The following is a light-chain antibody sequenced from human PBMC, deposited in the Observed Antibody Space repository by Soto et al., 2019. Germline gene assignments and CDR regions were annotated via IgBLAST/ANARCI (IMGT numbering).Light chain of an antibody. Sequence: EIVMSQSPPTLSVSPGERATFSCWASQSVSSNLAWYQQKPGQAPRLLIYGASTRATGIPARFSGSGSGTEFTLTISSLQSEDFAVYYCQQYNNWPPITFGQGTRLAI. CDR1: QSVSSN. V-gene: IGKV3-15*01. J-gene: IGKJ5*01. CDR2: GAS. CDR3: QQYNNWPPIT.